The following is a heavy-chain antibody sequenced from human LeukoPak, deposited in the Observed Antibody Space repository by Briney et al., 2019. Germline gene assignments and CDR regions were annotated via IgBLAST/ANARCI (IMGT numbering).Heavy chain of an antibody. CDR3: TRRVSTTRWFDP. CDR2: IKSDGSTT. V-gene: IGHV3-74*01. CDR1: GFTFSSYW. J-gene: IGHJ5*02. D-gene: IGHD2-15*01. Sequence: GGSVRLSCAASGFTFSSYWMHWVRQAPGKGLVWVSRIKSDGSTTNYADSVKGRFTISRDNAENTLYLQMNSLRVEDTAVYYCTRRVSTTRWFDPWGQGTLVTVSS.